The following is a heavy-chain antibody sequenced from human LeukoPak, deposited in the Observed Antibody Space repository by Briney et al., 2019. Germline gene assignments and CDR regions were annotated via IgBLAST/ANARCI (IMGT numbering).Heavy chain of an antibody. D-gene: IGHD1-1*01. CDR1: GFTFSSYG. CDR2: ISGDGGRT. CDR3: AKDSNNWYGGRYYGMDV. Sequence: GGSLRLSCAASGFTFSSYGMHWVRQAPGKGLELVSLISGDGGRTSYADSVKGRFTISRDNSKNSMYLQMNSLRTEDTALYYCAKDSNNWYGGRYYGMDVWGHGATVTVSS. J-gene: IGHJ6*02. V-gene: IGHV3-43*02.